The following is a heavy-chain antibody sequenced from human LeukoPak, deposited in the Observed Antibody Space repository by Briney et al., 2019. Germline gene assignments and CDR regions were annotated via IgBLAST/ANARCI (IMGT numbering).Heavy chain of an antibody. D-gene: IGHD2/OR15-2a*01. J-gene: IGHJ5*02. CDR1: GVSMSSSPYY. V-gene: IGHV4-39*01. CDR3: ARHDCDSSRCSVNWFDP. Sequence: SETLSLACTVSGVSMSSSPYYWGWIRQPPGKGLEWIGTIYDSGNTNYNPSLRSRLTISVDTSRNQFSLKLSSVTAADTAVYYCARHDCDSSRCSVNWFDPWGQGTLVTVSS. CDR2: IYDSGNT.